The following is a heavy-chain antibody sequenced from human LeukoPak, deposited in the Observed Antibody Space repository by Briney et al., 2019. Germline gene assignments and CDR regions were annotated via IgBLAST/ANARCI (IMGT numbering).Heavy chain of an antibody. Sequence: ASGTLSLTCDVSGVSISSSNRWSWVRQPPGKGLEWIGEIHHSGSTNYNPSLKSRVTMSIDKSKNQFSLNLNSVTAADTAVYYCAREGDPTGSYYNYWGQGILVTVSS. CDR3: AREGDPTGSYYNY. CDR2: IHHSGST. CDR1: GVSISSSNR. D-gene: IGHD3-10*01. J-gene: IGHJ4*02. V-gene: IGHV4-4*02.